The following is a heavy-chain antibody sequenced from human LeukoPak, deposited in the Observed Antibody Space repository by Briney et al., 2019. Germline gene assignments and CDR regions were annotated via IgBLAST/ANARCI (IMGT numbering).Heavy chain of an antibody. V-gene: IGHV4-34*01. CDR1: GGSFSGYY. CDR2: VYYGRSP. J-gene: IGHJ4*02. Sequence: KPSETLSLTCAVYGGSFSGYYWSWIRQPPGKGLEWIGSVYYGRSPYFNPSLESRATISVDTSKNHFSLKMSSVTAADTAVYYCARSSGTGTFSYWGQGTLVTVSS. D-gene: IGHD6-25*01. CDR3: ARSSGTGTFSY.